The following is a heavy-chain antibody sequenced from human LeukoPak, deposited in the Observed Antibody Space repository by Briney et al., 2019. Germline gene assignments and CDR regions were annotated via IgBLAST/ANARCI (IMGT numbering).Heavy chain of an antibody. D-gene: IGHD6-19*01. CDR1: GGSISSSSYY. Sequence: NPSETLSLTCTVSGGSISSSSYYWGWIRQPPGKGLEWIGSIYYSGSTYYNPSLKSRVTISVDTSKNQFSLKLSSVTAADTAVYYCAGISYSSGWSLVYWGQGTLVTVSS. CDR2: IYYSGST. J-gene: IGHJ4*02. CDR3: AGISYSSGWSLVY. V-gene: IGHV4-39*01.